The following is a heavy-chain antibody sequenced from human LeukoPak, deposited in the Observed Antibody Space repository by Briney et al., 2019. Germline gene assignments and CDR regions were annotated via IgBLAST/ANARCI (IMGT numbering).Heavy chain of an antibody. CDR3: AKERRRVDTSMIRSYYFDS. CDR1: GLPLSSSA. D-gene: IGHD3-16*01. J-gene: IGHJ4*02. Sequence: GGTLRISSAASGLPLSSSAMRWFRHTAGNEMKWVSSITGNGVTTYYADSVKGRFTISRDNSKNILFLQMNSLGAEDSASYFCAKERRRVDTSMIRSYYFDSWGQGTPVTVSS. V-gene: IGHV3-23*01. CDR2: ITGNGVTT.